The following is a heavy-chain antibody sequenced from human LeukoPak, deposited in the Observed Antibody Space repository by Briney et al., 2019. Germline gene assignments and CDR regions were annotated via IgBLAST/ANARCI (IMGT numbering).Heavy chain of an antibody. V-gene: IGHV3-21*01. J-gene: IGHJ4*02. CDR1: GFSFSNYS. CDR2: ISSLGTHK. CDR3: ARIFLTYSGYDLNFFDS. D-gene: IGHD5-12*01. Sequence: GGSLSLSCAASGFSFSNYSMTWVRQAPGKGLEWVSSISSLGTHKYYADSMKGRFTIARDNANNSLVLQMNSLRGEDSAVYYCARIFLTYSGYDLNFFDSWGQGALVTVSS.